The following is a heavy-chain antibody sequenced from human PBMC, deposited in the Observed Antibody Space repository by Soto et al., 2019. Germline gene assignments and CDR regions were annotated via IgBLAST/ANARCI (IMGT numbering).Heavy chain of an antibody. CDR1: GFTFSSYG. Sequence: QVQLVESGGGVVQPGRSLRLSCAASGFTFSSYGMHWVRQAPGKGLEWVAVISYDGSNKYYADSVKGRFTISRDNSKNTLYLQMNSLRAEDTAVYYCAKGRTDCSSTSCYYYYYGMDVWGQGTTVTVSS. J-gene: IGHJ6*02. V-gene: IGHV3-30*18. D-gene: IGHD2-2*01. CDR2: ISYDGSNK. CDR3: AKGRTDCSSTSCYYYYYGMDV.